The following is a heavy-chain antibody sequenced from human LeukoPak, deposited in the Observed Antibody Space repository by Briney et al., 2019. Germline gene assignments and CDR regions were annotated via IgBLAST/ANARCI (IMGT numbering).Heavy chain of an antibody. CDR1: GYTFTGYY. CDR2: INPNSGGT. J-gene: IGHJ3*02. V-gene: IGHV1-2*02. D-gene: IGHD3-22*01. CDR3: ARQRITMIVDDAFDI. Sequence: GASVKVSCKASGYTFTGYYMHWVRQAPGQGLEWMRWINPNSGGTNYAQKFQGRVTMTRDTSISTAYMELSRLRSDDTAVYYCARQRITMIVDDAFDIWGQGTMVTVSS.